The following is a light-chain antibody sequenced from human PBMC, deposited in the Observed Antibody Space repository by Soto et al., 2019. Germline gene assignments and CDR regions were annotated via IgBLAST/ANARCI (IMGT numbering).Light chain of an antibody. V-gene: IGKV3-11*01. CDR2: DAS. Sequence: EIVLTQSPATLSLSPGERATLSCRASQSIPSYLALYQQKPGQAPRLLIYDASDRATGIPARFSGSGSGTDFTLTISSLEPEDFAVYYCQQRGDWPLYTFGQGTKLEIK. CDR3: QQRGDWPLYT. CDR1: QSIPSY. J-gene: IGKJ2*01.